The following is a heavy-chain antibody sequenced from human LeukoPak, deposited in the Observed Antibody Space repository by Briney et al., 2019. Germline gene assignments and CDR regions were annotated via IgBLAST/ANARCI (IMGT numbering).Heavy chain of an antibody. J-gene: IGHJ2*01. CDR3: ARVKENDFGDYRYFDI. D-gene: IGHD4-17*01. CDR2: IYYIGTT. CDR1: GGSISSGGYY. Sequence: SETLSLTCTVSGGSISSGGYYWSWIRQHPGKGLEWLGYIYYIGTTYNNPSLKTRVPLPVATSKNKFSLKLSSVTAADTAVYYCARVKENDFGDYRYFDIWGRGTLVTVSS. V-gene: IGHV4-31*03.